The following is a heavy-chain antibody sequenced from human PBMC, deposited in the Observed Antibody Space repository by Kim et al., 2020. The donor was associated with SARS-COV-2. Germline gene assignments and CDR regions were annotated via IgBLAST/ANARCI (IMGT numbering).Heavy chain of an antibody. CDR2: IIPIFGTA. D-gene: IGHD2-15*01. J-gene: IGHJ3*02. V-gene: IGHV1-69*13. CDR3: ARSTFCSGGSCYGGGAFDI. Sequence: SVKVSCKASGGTFSSYAISWVRQAPGQGLEWMGGIIPIFGTANYAQKFQGRVTITADESTSTAYMELSSLRSEDTAVYYCARSTFCSGGSCYGGGAFDIWGQGTMVTGPS. CDR1: GGTFSSYA.